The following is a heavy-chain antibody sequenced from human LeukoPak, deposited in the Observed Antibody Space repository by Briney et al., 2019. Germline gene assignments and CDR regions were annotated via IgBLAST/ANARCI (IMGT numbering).Heavy chain of an antibody. CDR3: ARAGITIGFDYYYGMDV. V-gene: IGHV3-7*01. CDR2: IKQDGSEK. CDR1: GFTFSRYW. Sequence: GGSLRLSCAASGFTFSRYWMSWVRQAPGKGLEWVANIKQDGSEKYYVDSVRGRFTISRDNAKNSLYLQMSSLSAEDTAVYYCARAGITIGFDYYYGMDVWGQGTTVTVSS. D-gene: IGHD3-3*01. J-gene: IGHJ6*02.